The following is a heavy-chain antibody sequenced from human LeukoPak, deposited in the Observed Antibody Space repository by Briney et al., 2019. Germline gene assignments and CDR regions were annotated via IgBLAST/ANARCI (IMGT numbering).Heavy chain of an antibody. D-gene: IGHD3-9*01. J-gene: IGHJ4*02. V-gene: IGHV1-8*01. CDR3: TRAGERPIRYFDY. CDR1: AYSFSSYD. CDR2: MNPSSGNT. Sequence: ASVKVSCKASAYSFSSYDINWVRQATGQGLEWMGWMNPSSGNTGYAQKFQGRVTMTRNTSINTAYMELSGLISEDTAVYFCTRAGERPIRYFDYWGQGTLVTVSS.